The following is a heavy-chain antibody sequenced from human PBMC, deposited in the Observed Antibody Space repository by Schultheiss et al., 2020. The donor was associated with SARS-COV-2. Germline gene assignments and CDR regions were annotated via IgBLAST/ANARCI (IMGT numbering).Heavy chain of an antibody. Sequence: GGSLRLSCAASGFTFSSYSMNWVRQAPGKGLEWVSAISSSGSNTYYADSVKGRFTISRDNSKNTLYLQMNSLRAADTAVYYCARLGCSSTSCYTTDYWGQGTLVTVSS. CDR1: GFTFSSYS. J-gene: IGHJ4*02. V-gene: IGHV3-21*01. CDR3: ARLGCSSTSCYTTDY. D-gene: IGHD2-2*02. CDR2: ISSSGSNT.